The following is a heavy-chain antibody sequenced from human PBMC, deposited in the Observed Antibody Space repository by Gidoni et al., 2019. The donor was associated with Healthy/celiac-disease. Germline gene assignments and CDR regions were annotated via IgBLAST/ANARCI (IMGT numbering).Heavy chain of an antibody. Sequence: QVQLVESGGGVVQPGRSLRLSCAASGFTFSRYGMHWVRQAPGKGLEWVAVIWYDGSNKYYADSVKGRFTISRDNSKNTLYLQMNSLRAEDTAVYYCARDRWGCSSTSCRHYGMDVWGQGTTVTVSS. CDR3: ARDRWGCSSTSCRHYGMDV. J-gene: IGHJ6*02. CDR1: GFTFSRYG. V-gene: IGHV3-33*01. CDR2: IWYDGSNK. D-gene: IGHD2-2*01.